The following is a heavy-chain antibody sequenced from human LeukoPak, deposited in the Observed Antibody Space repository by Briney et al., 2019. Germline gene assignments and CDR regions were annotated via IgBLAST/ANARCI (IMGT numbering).Heavy chain of an antibody. D-gene: IGHD2-2*01. J-gene: IGHJ5*02. V-gene: IGHV1-2*02. CDR2: INPNSGGT. CDR1: GYTFTGYY. CDR3: ARDKTAVVVPAATNWFDP. Sequence: GASLKVSCKASGYTFTGYYMHWVRQAPGQGLEWMGWINPNSGGTNYAQKFQGRVTMTRDTSISKAYLELRRLRSDDTAVYYCARDKTAVVVPAATNWFDPWGQGTLVTVSS.